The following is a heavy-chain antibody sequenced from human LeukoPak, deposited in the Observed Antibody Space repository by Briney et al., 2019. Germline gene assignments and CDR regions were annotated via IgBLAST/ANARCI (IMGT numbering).Heavy chain of an antibody. D-gene: IGHD3-22*01. CDR2: INHSGST. CDR3: ARVSRRGYYDSSGALWYMDV. V-gene: IGHV4-34*01. Sequence: SETLSLTCAVYGGSFSGYYWCWIRQPPGKGLEWIGEINHSGSTNYNPSLKSRVTISVDTSKNQFSLKLSSVTAADTAVYYCARVSRRGYYDSSGALWYMDVWGKGTTVTVSS. CDR1: GGSFSGYY. J-gene: IGHJ6*03.